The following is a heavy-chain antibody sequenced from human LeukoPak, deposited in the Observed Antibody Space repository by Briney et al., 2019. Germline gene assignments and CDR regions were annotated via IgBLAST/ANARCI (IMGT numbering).Heavy chain of an antibody. J-gene: IGHJ4*01. Sequence: SVKVSCKASGVTFSNYALSWVRQAPGQGLEWMGATIPIFNAANYAQKFKGRVTITADESTSTAYMELRSLTSEDTALYYCARARTDYFDSSGSPFHYWGQGTLVTVSS. D-gene: IGHD3-22*01. CDR2: TIPIFNAA. CDR1: GVTFSNYA. CDR3: ARARTDYFDSSGSPFHY. V-gene: IGHV1-69*13.